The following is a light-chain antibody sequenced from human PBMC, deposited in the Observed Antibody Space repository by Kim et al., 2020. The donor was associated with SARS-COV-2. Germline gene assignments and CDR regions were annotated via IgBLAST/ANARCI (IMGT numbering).Light chain of an antibody. V-gene: IGKV1-39*01. CDR1: QSISGY. Sequence: DIQMTQSPSSLSASVGDRVTITCRASQSISGYLNWYQQKPGKAPKLLISAASSLQSGVPSRFSGSESGSDFTLTISSLQPEDFATYYCQQSYRTPLTFGGGTRVEIK. CDR2: AAS. CDR3: QQSYRTPLT. J-gene: IGKJ4*01.